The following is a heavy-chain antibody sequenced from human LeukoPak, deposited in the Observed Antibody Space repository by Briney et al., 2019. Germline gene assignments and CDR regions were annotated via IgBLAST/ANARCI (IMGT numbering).Heavy chain of an antibody. D-gene: IGHD6-19*01. J-gene: IGHJ4*02. V-gene: IGHV4-39*01. CDR1: GASISSSSYY. CDR3: ARYSSGWYTYYFDY. CDR2: IYYSGST. Sequence: SETLSLTCTVSGASISSSSYYWGWIRQPPGKGLEWIGSIYYSGSTYYNPSLTSRVTISVDTSKNQFSLKLSSVTAADTAVYYCARYSSGWYTYYFDYWGQGTLVTVSS.